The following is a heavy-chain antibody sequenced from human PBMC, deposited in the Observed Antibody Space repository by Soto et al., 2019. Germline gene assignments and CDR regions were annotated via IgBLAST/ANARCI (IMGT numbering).Heavy chain of an antibody. V-gene: IGHV3-53*01. CDR1: GFTVKNYQ. CDR3: ARDPSTTGYYGLDV. CDR2: IYSGGVT. Sequence: PGGSLRLSCEASGFTVKNYQMNWVRQAPGKGLEWVSVIYSGGVTYYPDSVKGRFTIIRDTSKNAVYLQMNSLRADDTAIYYCARDPSTTGYYGLDVWGQGTTVTV. J-gene: IGHJ6*02.